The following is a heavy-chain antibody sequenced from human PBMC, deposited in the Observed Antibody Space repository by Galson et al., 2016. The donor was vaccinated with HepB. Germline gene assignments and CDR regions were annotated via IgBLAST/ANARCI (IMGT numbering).Heavy chain of an antibody. V-gene: IGHV1-24*01. J-gene: IGHJ6*02. CDR3: ALDINVPIRDPMVRGLVDFYYGMDV. Sequence: SVKVSCKVSGKTLSELSVHWVRQSPGKGLEWMGGFDPEVDQTIYARELEGRVTMTEDTSTGTASMELKSLRSEDTAIYYCALDINVPIRDPMVRGLVDFYYGMDVWGQGTTVIVSS. D-gene: IGHD3-10*01. CDR2: FDPEVDQT. CDR1: GKTLSELS.